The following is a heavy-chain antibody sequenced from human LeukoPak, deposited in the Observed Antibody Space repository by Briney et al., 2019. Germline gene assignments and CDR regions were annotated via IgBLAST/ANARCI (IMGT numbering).Heavy chain of an antibody. CDR3: AKWGDYDILTGYYDSDY. D-gene: IGHD3-9*01. CDR1: GFTFSNYT. Sequence: GASLRLSCAASGFTFSNYTMSWVRQAPGKGLEWVSAIVGSGGSTYYADSVKGRFTISRDNPKNTLYLQMNSLRAEDTAVYYCAKWGDYDILTGYYDSDYWGQGTLVTVSS. CDR2: IVGSGGST. J-gene: IGHJ4*02. V-gene: IGHV3-23*01.